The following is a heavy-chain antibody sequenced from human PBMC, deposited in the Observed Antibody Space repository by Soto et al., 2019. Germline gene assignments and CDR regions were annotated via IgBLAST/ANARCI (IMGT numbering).Heavy chain of an antibody. D-gene: IGHD2-15*01. CDR1: GFIVSSNY. CDR3: ARDICCGGSCGERYFAL. J-gene: IGHJ2*01. Sequence: EVQLVESGGGLVQPGGSLRLSCAASGFIVSSNYMSWVRQAPGKGLEWVSVIYSDGSAYYADSVKGRFTISRDNSKNTLYLQMNNLRAEDTAVYYCARDICCGGSCGERYFALWGRGTLVTVSS. V-gene: IGHV3-66*01. CDR2: IYSDGSA.